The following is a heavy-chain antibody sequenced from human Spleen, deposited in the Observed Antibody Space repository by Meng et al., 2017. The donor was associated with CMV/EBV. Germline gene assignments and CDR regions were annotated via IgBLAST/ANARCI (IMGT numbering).Heavy chain of an antibody. CDR2: ITVYSGDT. CDR3: AREITGTYTPYYLDY. V-gene: IGHV1-18*03. Sequence: ASVKVSCKASGYTLSSYNVHWVRQAPGEGLEWMGRITVYSGDTNYAQKFQGRLTLTADTSTSTVYMELRSLRSDDMAVYYCAREITGTYTPYYLDYWGQGTLVTVSS. D-gene: IGHD1-1*01. J-gene: IGHJ4*02. CDR1: GYTLSSYN.